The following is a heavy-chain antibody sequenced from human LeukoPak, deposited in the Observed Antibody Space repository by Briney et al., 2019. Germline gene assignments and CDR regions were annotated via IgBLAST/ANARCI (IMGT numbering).Heavy chain of an antibody. CDR3: ARLADYYGSGSYP. CDR2: INHSGST. J-gene: IGHJ4*02. CDR1: GGSFSGYY. Sequence: SETLSLTCAVYGGSFSGYYWSWIRQPPGKVLEWIGEINHSGSTNYNPSLKSRVTISVDTSKNQFSLKLSSVTAADTAVYYCARLADYYGSGSYPWGQGTLVTVSS. V-gene: IGHV4-34*01. D-gene: IGHD3-10*01.